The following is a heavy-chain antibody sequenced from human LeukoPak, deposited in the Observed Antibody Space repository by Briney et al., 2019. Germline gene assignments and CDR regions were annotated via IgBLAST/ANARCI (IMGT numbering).Heavy chain of an antibody. Sequence: SETLSLTCTVSGGSVGSYHWNWIRQASGKGLEWIGIVFNNGGTKHNPSLKSRVAISVDTSKNQFALKLTSVTAADTAVYYCVASYGGYVLDYWGQGALVIVSS. CDR1: GGSVGSYH. V-gene: IGHV4-59*02. CDR2: VFNNGGT. J-gene: IGHJ4*02. CDR3: VASYGGYVLDY. D-gene: IGHD5-12*01.